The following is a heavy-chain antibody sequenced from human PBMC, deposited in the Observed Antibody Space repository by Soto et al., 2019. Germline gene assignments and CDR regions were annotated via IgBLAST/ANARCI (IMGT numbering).Heavy chain of an antibody. J-gene: IGHJ5*02. V-gene: IGHV1-18*01. D-gene: IGHD2-2*02. CDR1: GYTFTSYG. CDR2: ISAYNGNT. Sequence: GASVKVSCKASGYTFTSYGISWVRQAPGQGLEWMGWISAYNGNTNYAQKLQGRVTMTTDTSTSTAYMELRSLRSDDTAVYYCARDVECSSTSCYTSGRFDPWGQGTLVTVSS. CDR3: ARDVECSSTSCYTSGRFDP.